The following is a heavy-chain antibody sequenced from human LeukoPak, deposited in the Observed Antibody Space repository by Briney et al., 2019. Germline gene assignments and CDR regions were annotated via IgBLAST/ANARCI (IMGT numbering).Heavy chain of an antibody. CDR3: ARHSRQWPKKNYYHYMDV. CDR2: IYPGDSDT. V-gene: IGHV5-51*01. CDR1: GYSFTSYW. D-gene: IGHD6-19*01. J-gene: IGHJ6*03. Sequence: GESLKISCKGSGYSFTSYWIGWVRQMPGKGLEWMGIIYPGDSDTRYSPSFQGQVTISADKSISTAYLQWSSLKASDTAMYYCARHSRQWPKKNYYHYMDVWGKGTTVTVSS.